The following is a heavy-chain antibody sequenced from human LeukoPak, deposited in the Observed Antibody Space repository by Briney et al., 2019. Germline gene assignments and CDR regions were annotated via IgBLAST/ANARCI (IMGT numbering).Heavy chain of an antibody. V-gene: IGHV4-39*01. Sequence: SETLSLTCTVSGGSISSSSHYWGWIRQPPGRGLEWIASIHYRGGSHYNPRLNSRVTISVDTSNTQVSLKVRSVTAADTVVYYCAKHESLIAFDIWGQGTMVTVSS. J-gene: IGHJ3*02. CDR3: AKHESLIAFDI. CDR2: IHYRGGS. CDR1: GGSISSSSHY.